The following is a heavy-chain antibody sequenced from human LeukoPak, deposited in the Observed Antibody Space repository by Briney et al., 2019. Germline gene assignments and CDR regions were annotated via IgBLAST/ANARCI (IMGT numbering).Heavy chain of an antibody. V-gene: IGHV3-33*01. CDR3: ARDKDYYDSSGYYDY. CDR1: GFTFSSYG. Sequence: PGRSLRLSCAASGFTFSSYGMHWVRQAPGKGLEWVAVIWYDGSNKYYADSVKGRFTISRDNSKNTLYLQMNGLRAEDTAVYYCARDKDYYDSSGYYDYWGQGTLVTVSS. D-gene: IGHD3-22*01. J-gene: IGHJ4*02. CDR2: IWYDGSNK.